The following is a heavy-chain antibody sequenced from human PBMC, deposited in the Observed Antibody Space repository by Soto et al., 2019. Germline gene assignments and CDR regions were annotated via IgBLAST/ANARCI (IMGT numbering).Heavy chain of an antibody. D-gene: IGHD4-17*01. V-gene: IGHV4-39*01. J-gene: IGHJ2*01. CDR2: IYYSGST. CDR3: ARRGPYGDYVDWYFDL. Sequence: PSETLSLTCTVSGGSISSSSYYWGWIRQPPGKGLEWIGSIYYSGSTYYNPSLKSRVTISVDTSKNQFSLKLSSVTAADTAVYYCARRGPYGDYVDWYFDLWGRGTLVTVS. CDR1: GGSISSSSYY.